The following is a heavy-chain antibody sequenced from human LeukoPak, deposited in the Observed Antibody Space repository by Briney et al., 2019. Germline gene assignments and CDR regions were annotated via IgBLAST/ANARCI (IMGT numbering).Heavy chain of an antibody. CDR2: IYSGGST. Sequence: QPGGSLRLSCAASGFTVSSDYMSWVRQAPGKGLEWVSVIYSGGSTYYADSVKGRFTISRDNSKNTLYLQMNSLRAEDTAVYYCARESGYSSGWSYFDYWGQGILVTVSS. V-gene: IGHV3-66*02. CDR1: GFTVSSDY. D-gene: IGHD6-19*01. CDR3: ARESGYSSGWSYFDY. J-gene: IGHJ4*02.